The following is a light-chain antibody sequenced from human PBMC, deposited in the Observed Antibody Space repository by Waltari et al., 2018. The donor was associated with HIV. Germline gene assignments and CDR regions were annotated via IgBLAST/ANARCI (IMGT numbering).Light chain of an antibody. CDR1: RRDVGAYTL. J-gene: IGLJ3*02. Sequence: QSALTQSASVSGSPGQSITISCTGTRRDVGAYTLVSWYQQHPGEVPKLLIYEVTKRPSGVSTRFSGSKSGNTASLTISGLQAEDEADYFCCSYAGSGLVFGGGTKLTVL. CDR3: CSYAGSGLV. V-gene: IGLV2-23*02. CDR2: EVT.